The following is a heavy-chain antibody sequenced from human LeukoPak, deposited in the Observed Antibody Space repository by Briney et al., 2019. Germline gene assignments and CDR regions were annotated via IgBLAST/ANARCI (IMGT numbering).Heavy chain of an antibody. D-gene: IGHD3-22*01. CDR1: GGSFSGYY. CDR2: IYYSGST. J-gene: IGHJ6*04. Sequence: SETLSLTCAVYGGSFSGYYWGWIRQPPGKGLEWIGSIYYSGSTYYNPSLKSRVTISVDTSKNQFSLKLSSVTAADTAVYYCARLYCYDSSGPVWGKGTTVTISS. V-gene: IGHV4-39*01. CDR3: ARLYCYDSSGPV.